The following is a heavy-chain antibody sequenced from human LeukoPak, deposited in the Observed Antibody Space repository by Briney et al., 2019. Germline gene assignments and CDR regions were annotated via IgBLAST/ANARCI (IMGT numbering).Heavy chain of an antibody. V-gene: IGHV3-23*01. CDR3: AKANWISNADAVW. CDR1: GFSFSNFA. Sequence: GGSLRLSCAASGFSFSNFAMSWVRQAPGRGPEWVSGIRGGGETSYADSVKGRFTLSRDDSRNTVYLQMSNLRVEDTAIYYCAKANWISNADAVWWGQGTQVTVSS. D-gene: IGHD1-1*01. CDR2: IRGGGET. J-gene: IGHJ4*02.